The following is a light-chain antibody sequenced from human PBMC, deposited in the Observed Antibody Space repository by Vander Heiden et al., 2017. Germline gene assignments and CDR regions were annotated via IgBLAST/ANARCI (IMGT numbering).Light chain of an antibody. CDR2: DDR. J-gene: IGLJ2*01. CDR3: QVWDSRSDNLVV. Sequence: SYVLTQPPSVSVAPGQTARITCGGNNIGSKSVHWYQQKPGQAPALVVYDDRDRHSGSPERVSGSNSGNTATLTISRVEAGEEADYYCQVWDSRSDNLVVFGGGTKLTVL. V-gene: IGLV3-21*02. CDR1: NIGSKS.